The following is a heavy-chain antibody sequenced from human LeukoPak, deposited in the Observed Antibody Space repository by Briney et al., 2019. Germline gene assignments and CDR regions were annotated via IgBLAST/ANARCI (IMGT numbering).Heavy chain of an antibody. D-gene: IGHD6-19*01. CDR3: AGVSGIAVAGPGEYFQH. J-gene: IGHJ1*01. CDR1: GGSISSYY. V-gene: IGHV4-59*01. Sequence: PSETLSLTCTVSGGSISSYYWSWIRQPPGKGLEWIGYIYYSGSTNYNPSLKSRITISVDTSKNQFSLKLSSVTAADTAVYYCAGVSGIAVAGPGEYFQHWGQGTLVTVSS. CDR2: IYYSGST.